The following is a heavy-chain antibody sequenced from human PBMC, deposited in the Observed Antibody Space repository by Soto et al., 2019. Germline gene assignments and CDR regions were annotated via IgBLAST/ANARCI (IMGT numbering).Heavy chain of an antibody. CDR1: GYTFSRYG. CDR3: ARDERDTCSGAGCFYLDY. CDR2: TSGHTDNT. V-gene: IGHV1-18*04. Sequence: QVHLVQSGTEVKEPGASVKVSCKASGYTFSRYGISWVRQAPGQGLEWMAWTSGHTDNTNYAEKFQGSVTRTTDTSTGTADMDLRSLRSDDTDVYYCARDERDTCSGAGCFYLDYWGQGTLVTVSS. D-gene: IGHD2-8*02. J-gene: IGHJ4*02.